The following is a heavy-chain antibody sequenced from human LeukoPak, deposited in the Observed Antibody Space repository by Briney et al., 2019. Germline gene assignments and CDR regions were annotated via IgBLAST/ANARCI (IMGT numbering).Heavy chain of an antibody. Sequence: GGSLRLSCAAAGFTFSNAWASWVRQAPGKWREWVGCIKSKTDGGTTGYAAAVKGRFTISRDDSNNTLYLQMTRLTTEDTAVYYCTTERASNYYDSSGYGAFDIWGQGTMVTVSS. V-gene: IGHV3-15*01. D-gene: IGHD3-22*01. CDR1: GFTFSNAW. CDR3: TTERASNYYDSSGYGAFDI. CDR2: IKSKTDGGTT. J-gene: IGHJ3*02.